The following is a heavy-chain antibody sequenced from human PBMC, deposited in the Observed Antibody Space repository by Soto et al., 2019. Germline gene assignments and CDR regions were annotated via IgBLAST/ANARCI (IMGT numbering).Heavy chain of an antibody. D-gene: IGHD3-10*01. CDR1: GYTFTSYY. V-gene: IGHV1-46*03. CDR3: ASPTMVRGVIWDYYGMDV. CDR2: INPSGGST. J-gene: IGHJ6*02. Sequence: ASVKVSCKASGYTFTSYYMHWVRQAPGQGLELMGIINPSGGSTSYAQKFQGRVTMTRDSSTSTFYMELSSLRSEDTAVYYCASPTMVRGVIWDYYGMDVWGQGTTVTVSS.